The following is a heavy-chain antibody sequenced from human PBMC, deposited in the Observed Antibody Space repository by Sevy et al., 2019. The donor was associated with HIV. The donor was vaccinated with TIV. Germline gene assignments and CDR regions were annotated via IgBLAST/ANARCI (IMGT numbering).Heavy chain of an antibody. V-gene: IGHV4-59*01. CDR1: GDSISSYY. Sequence: SETLSLTCTVSGDSISSYYWSWIRQPPGKGLEWIGYIYYSGSTNYNPSLKSRVTISKDTSKNQGSLKLTSVTAADTAVYYCARGRPDYYYGMDVWGQGTTVTVSS. CDR3: ARGRPDYYYGMDV. J-gene: IGHJ6*02. CDR2: IYYSGST.